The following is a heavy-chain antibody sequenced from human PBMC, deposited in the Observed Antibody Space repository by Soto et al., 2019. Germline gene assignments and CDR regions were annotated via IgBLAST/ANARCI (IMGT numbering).Heavy chain of an antibody. D-gene: IGHD3-10*01. CDR1: VFTFSTYT. V-gene: IGHV3-21*01. CDR2: ISSGSSYI. Sequence: GWSLRLSCAASVFTFSTYTMNWFRQAPGKGLEWISSISSGSSYIYCAGSVKGRFTISRDNAKNSLFLQMNSLRADDTAVYYCARDILSGGAYPDSWGQGTKVTVSS. CDR3: ARDILSGGAYPDS. J-gene: IGHJ5*01.